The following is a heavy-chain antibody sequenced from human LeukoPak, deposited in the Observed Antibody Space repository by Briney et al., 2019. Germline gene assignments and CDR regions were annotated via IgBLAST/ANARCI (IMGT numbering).Heavy chain of an antibody. Sequence: ASVKVSCKASGGTSSSYAISWVRQAPGQGLEWMGRIIPILGIANYAQKFQGRVTITADKSTSTAYMELSSLRSEDTAVYYCARKNCSSTSCYLPWFDPWGQGTLVTVSS. V-gene: IGHV1-69*04. D-gene: IGHD2-2*01. CDR3: ARKNCSSTSCYLPWFDP. J-gene: IGHJ5*02. CDR1: GGTSSSYA. CDR2: IIPILGIA.